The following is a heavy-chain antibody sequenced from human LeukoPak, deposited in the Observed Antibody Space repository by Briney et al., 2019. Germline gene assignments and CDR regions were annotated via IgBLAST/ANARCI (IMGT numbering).Heavy chain of an antibody. CDR1: GGSISSGGYS. D-gene: IGHD5-12*01. CDR3: ARDHIVATISPVT. J-gene: IGHJ4*02. V-gene: IGHV4-30-2*01. Sequence: IPSETLSLTCAVSGGSISSGGYSWSWIRQPPGKGLEWIGYIYHSGSTYYNPSLKSRVTISVDRSKNQFSLKLSSVTAADTAVYYCARDHIVATISPVTWGQGTLVTVSS. CDR2: IYHSGST.